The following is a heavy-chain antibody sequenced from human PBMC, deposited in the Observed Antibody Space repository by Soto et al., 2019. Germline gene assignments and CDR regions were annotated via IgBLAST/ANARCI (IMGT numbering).Heavy chain of an antibody. J-gene: IGHJ5*02. CDR1: GGTFSSYA. CDR2: IIPIFGTA. CDR3: ARDLPAELANWFDP. V-gene: IGHV1-69*13. Sequence: GASVKVSCKASGGTFSSYAISWVRQAPGQGLEWMGGIIPIFGTANYAQKFQVRVTITADESTRTAYMELSSLRSEDTAVYYCARDLPAELANWFDPWGQGTLVTVSS. D-gene: IGHD3-10*01.